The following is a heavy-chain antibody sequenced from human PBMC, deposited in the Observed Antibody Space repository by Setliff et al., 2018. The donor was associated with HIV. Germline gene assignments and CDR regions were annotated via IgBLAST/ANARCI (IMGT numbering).Heavy chain of an antibody. CDR1: GNTFTRYA. J-gene: IGHJ4*02. Sequence: ASVKVSCKASGNTFTRYAMHWMRQAPGQRPEWMGWISADNGNTNYAQRFKGRVTMTSDTSTSTAYMELRSLRSDDTAVYYCARFSSSWPYYFDYWGQGMLVTVSS. CDR2: ISADNGNT. CDR3: ARFSSSWPYYFDY. V-gene: IGHV1-3*01. D-gene: IGHD6-13*01.